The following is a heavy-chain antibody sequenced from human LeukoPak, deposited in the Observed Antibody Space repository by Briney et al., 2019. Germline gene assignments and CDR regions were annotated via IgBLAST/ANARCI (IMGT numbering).Heavy chain of an antibody. CDR1: GFTFSSYW. D-gene: IGHD3-22*01. V-gene: IGHV3-49*04. CDR3: TRATVAYYYDSSGYYFDY. Sequence: GGSLRLSCAASGFTFSSYWMHWVRQAPGKGLEWVGFIRSKGYGGTTEYAASVKGRFTISRDDSKSIAYLQMNSLKTEDTAVYYCTRATVAYYYDSSGYYFDYWGQGTLVTVSS. J-gene: IGHJ4*02. CDR2: IRSKGYGGTT.